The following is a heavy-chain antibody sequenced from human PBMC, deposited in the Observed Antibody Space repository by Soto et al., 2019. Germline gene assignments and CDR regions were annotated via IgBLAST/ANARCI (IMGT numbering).Heavy chain of an antibody. V-gene: IGHV2-5*02. CDR3: AHRTILVTGWFDR. CDR1: GFSLTTSGVG. CDR2: IHWADDK. D-gene: IGHD3-3*01. Sequence: QITLKESGPTLVKPTQTLTLTCTFSGFSLTTSGVGVGWIRQPPGKALEWLALIHWADDKRYTPSLKSRLTITRDNSKNPVVLTMTNMDPADTATYVCAHRTILVTGWFDRWGQGTLGTVSS. J-gene: IGHJ5*02.